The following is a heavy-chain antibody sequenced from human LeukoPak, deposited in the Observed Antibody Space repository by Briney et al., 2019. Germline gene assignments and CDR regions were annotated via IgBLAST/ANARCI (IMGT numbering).Heavy chain of an antibody. CDR2: ISYDGSNK. CDR1: GFTFSSYA. V-gene: IGHV3-30-3*01. CDR3: VRVLGAEGAFDI. Sequence: GGSLRLSCAASGFTFSSYAMHWVRQAPGKGLEWVAVISYDGSNKYYADSVKGRFTISRDNSKNTLYLQMNSLRAEDTAVYYCVRVLGAEGAFDIWGQGTMVTVSS. J-gene: IGHJ3*02. D-gene: IGHD3-10*01.